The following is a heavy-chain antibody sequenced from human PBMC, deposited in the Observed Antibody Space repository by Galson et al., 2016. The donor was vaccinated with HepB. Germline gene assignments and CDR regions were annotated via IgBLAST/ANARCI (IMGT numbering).Heavy chain of an antibody. J-gene: IGHJ4*02. Sequence: SLRLSCAASGFTFSIYGLHWVRQAPGEGLEWVSLIYSGGGTSYADSVKGRFTISRDNSKNTVYLQMNSLRAEDTAVYYCAPGNSVVRGYWGQGTLVTVSS. V-gene: IGHV3-NL1*01. D-gene: IGHD4-23*01. CDR2: IYSGGGT. CDR3: APGNSVVRGY. CDR1: GFTFSIYG.